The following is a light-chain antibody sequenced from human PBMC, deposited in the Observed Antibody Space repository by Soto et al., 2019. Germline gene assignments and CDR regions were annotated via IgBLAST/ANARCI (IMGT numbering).Light chain of an antibody. CDR1: QSVSSGF. J-gene: IGKJ2*01. Sequence: EIVLTQSPGTLSLSPGERATLSCRASQSVSSGFLAWYQQKPGQAPSLLIYGASSRATGIPDRFSGSGSGTDFTLTISRLAPEDFAVYYCQQYGTSPRTFGQGTKLEIK. CDR3: QQYGTSPRT. CDR2: GAS. V-gene: IGKV3-20*01.